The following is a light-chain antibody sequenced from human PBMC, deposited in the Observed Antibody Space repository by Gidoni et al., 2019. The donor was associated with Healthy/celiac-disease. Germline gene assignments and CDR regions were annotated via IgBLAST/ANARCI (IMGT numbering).Light chain of an antibody. J-gene: IGKJ4*01. CDR3: QQYCRSPFT. V-gene: IGKV3-20*01. CDR2: GAS. CDR1: QSVSSSY. Sequence: EDVLTQQSGPLSSSTGERATLLCRTSQSVSSSYLAWYQQKPGQAPRLLIYGASNRATGIPFRCSGCGSGSDFTLTISRLEPVAFSLYHRQQYCRSPFTFGGGTKLEIK.